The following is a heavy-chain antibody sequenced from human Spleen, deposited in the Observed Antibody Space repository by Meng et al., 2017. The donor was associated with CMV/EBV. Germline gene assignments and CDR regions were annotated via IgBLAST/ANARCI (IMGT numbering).Heavy chain of an antibody. D-gene: IGHD1-1*01. CDR3: ARDDVAVQVGVYYHYGMDV. J-gene: IGHJ6*02. V-gene: IGHV4-34*01. CDR2: INNSGST. Sequence: SETLSLTCAVYGGSFSGYYLSWIRQSPGKGLEWIGEINNSGSTNYIPSLRSRVTISLDTSNKQVSLRLTSVTAADTAVYYCARDDVAVQVGVYYHYGMDVWGQGTTVTVSS. CDR1: GGSFSGYY.